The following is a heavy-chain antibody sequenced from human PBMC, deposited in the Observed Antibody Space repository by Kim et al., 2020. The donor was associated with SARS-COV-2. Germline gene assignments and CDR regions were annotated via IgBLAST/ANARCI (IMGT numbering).Heavy chain of an antibody. CDR2: ISYDGSNK. J-gene: IGHJ4*02. D-gene: IGHD3-22*01. CDR1: GFTFSSYG. CDR3: AKDQVDYDSSGYYYGGHYFDY. Sequence: GGSLRLSCAASGFTFSSYGMHWVRQAPGKGLEWVAVISYDGSNKYYADSVKGRFTISRDNSKNTLYLQMNSLRAEDTAVYYCAKDQVDYDSSGYYYGGHYFDYWGQGTLVTVSS. V-gene: IGHV3-30*18.